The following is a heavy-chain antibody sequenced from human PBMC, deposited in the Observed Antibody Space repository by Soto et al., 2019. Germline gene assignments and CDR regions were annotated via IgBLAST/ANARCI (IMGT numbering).Heavy chain of an antibody. CDR2: INHSGSI. Sequence: SETLSLTCAVYGGSFSGYYWSWIRQPPGKGLEWIGEINHSGSINYNPSLKSRVTISVDTSKNQFSLKLSSVTAADTAVYYCARGSWDYGMDVWGQGTTVSVSS. CDR1: GGSFSGYY. CDR3: ARGSWDYGMDV. D-gene: IGHD3-16*01. V-gene: IGHV4-34*01. J-gene: IGHJ6*02.